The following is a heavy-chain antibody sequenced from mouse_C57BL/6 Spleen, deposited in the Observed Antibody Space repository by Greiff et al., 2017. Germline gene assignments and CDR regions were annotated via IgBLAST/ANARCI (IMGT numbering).Heavy chain of an antibody. CDR3: ARELRYYFDY. CDR2: IKPGSGGT. D-gene: IGHD1-1*01. J-gene: IGHJ2*01. Sequence: QVHVKQSGAELVRPGTSVKVSCKASGYAFTNYLIEWVKQRPGQGLEWIGVIKPGSGGTNYNEKFKGKATLTADKSSSTAYMQLSSLTSEDSAVYFCARELRYYFDYWGQGTTLTVSS. V-gene: IGHV1-54*01. CDR1: GYAFTNYL.